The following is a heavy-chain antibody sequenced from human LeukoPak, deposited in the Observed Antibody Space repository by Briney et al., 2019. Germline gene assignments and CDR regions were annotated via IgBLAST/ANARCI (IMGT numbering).Heavy chain of an antibody. V-gene: IGHV4-4*07. CDR2: IYTSGST. D-gene: IGHD3-16*02. CDR1: GGSFSNCY. Sequence: PSETLSLTCSVSGGSFSNCYWNWIRQPAGKGLEWIGRIYTSGSTNYNPSLKSRVTMSLDMSQKEVSLTLSSMTAADTAVYFCARGSGSYRPLYFFDYWGQGNLVTVSS. J-gene: IGHJ4*02. CDR3: ARGSGSYRPLYFFDY.